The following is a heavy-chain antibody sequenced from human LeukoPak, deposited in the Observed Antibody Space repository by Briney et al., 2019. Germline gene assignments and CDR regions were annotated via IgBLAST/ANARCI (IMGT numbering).Heavy chain of an antibody. Sequence: PGRSLRLSCAASGFTFSSYAMHWVRQAPGKGLEWVAVISYDGSNKYYADSVKGRFTISRDNSKNTLYLQMNSLRAEDTAVYYCAKTIYGFVDCWGQGTLVTVSS. CDR2: ISYDGSNK. J-gene: IGHJ4*02. CDR3: AKTIYGFVDC. CDR1: GFTFSSYA. D-gene: IGHD4-17*01. V-gene: IGHV3-30-3*02.